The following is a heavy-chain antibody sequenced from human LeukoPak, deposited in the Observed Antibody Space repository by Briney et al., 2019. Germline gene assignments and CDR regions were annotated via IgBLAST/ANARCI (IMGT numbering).Heavy chain of an antibody. Sequence: GRSLRLSCAASGFTFDDYAMHWVRQAPGKGLEWVSGISWNSGSIGYADSVKGRFTISRDNAKNSLYLQMNSLRAEDTALYYCAKDSSSSWYQASPFDYWGQGTLVTVSS. CDR3: AKDSSSSWYQASPFDY. D-gene: IGHD6-13*01. J-gene: IGHJ4*02. CDR1: GFTFDDYA. V-gene: IGHV3-9*01. CDR2: ISWNSGSI.